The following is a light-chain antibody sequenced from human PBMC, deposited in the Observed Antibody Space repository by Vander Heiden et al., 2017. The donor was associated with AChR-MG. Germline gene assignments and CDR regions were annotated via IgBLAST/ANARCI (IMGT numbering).Light chain of an antibody. CDR1: ESIRSW. V-gene: IGKV1-5*01. Sequence: DIQMTHSPSTLSASVGDRVTVSCRASESIRSWLAWYQQKPGKAPKLLIYEASSLESGVPSRFSGIGSGTEFTLTINNLQPDDLATYYCQHYTTFPLSFGGGTKVEIK. CDR2: EAS. J-gene: IGKJ4*01. CDR3: QHYTTFPLS.